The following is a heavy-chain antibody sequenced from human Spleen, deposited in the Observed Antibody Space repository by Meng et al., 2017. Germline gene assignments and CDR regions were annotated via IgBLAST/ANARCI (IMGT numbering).Heavy chain of an antibody. J-gene: IGHJ4*02. D-gene: IGHD4-11*01. Sequence: QGQLSQVAGGLWNPSETLSLTCVVSGGSFRDYYWSWIRQPPGKGLEWIGEINHSGSTNYNPSLESRATTSVDTSQNNLSLKLSSVTAADSAVYYCARGPTTMAHDFDYWGQGTLVTVSS. CDR3: ARGPTTMAHDFDY. CDR1: GGSFRDYY. CDR2: INHSGST. V-gene: IGHV4-34*01.